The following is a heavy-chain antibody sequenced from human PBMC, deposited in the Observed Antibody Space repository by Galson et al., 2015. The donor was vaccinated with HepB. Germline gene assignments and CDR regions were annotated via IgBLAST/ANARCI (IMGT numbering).Heavy chain of an antibody. D-gene: IGHD5-18*01. J-gene: IGHJ4*02. CDR1: GYTFTGYY. CDR2: INPNSGGT. Sequence: SVKVSCKASGYTFTGYYMHWVRQAPGQGLEWMGWINPNSGGTNYAQKFQGRVTMTSDTSISTAYMELSRLRSDDTAVYFCAREGSYGLSHGFDYWGQGTLSPSPQ. V-gene: IGHV1-2*02. CDR3: AREGSYGLSHGFDY.